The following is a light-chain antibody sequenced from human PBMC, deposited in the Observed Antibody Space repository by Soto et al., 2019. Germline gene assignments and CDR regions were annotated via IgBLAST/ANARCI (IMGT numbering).Light chain of an antibody. J-gene: IGKJ2*01. CDR3: QLRSNWPPYT. CDR1: QSVSSF. V-gene: IGKV3-11*01. Sequence: EIVLTQSPATLSLSPGERATLSCRASQSVSSFLAWYQQKPGQAPRLLIYDASNRATGIPARFSAGGSGTDFALTISSLDPEDVAVYYCQLRSNWPPYTFGQGTKLEIK. CDR2: DAS.